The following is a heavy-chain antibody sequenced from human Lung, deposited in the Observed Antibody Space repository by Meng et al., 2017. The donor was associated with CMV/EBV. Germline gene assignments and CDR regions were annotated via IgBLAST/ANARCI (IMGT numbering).Heavy chain of an antibody. V-gene: IGHV4-61*01. J-gene: IGHJ6*02. D-gene: IGHD1-1*01. CDR3: ARAPGYRSLYGMDV. CDR2: IYYSGST. Sequence: WPLSYGSVSSGSYYWSWIRQPPGKGLEWIGYIYYSGSTNYNPSLKNRVTISIDTYKNQFSLKLSSVTAADKAVYYCARAPGYRSLYGMDVWGQGTXVTVSS. CDR1: YGSVSSGSYY.